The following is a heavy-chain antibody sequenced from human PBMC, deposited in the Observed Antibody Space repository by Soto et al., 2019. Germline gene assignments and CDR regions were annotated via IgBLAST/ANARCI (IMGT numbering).Heavy chain of an antibody. Sequence: PSETLSLTCTVSGGSISSSSYYWGWICQPPGKGLEWIGSIYYSGSTYYNPSLKSRVTISVDTSKNQFSLKLSSVTAADTAVYYCASLYYDFWSGYSTFYGMDVWGQGTTVTVSS. CDR2: IYYSGST. CDR3: ASLYYDFWSGYSTFYGMDV. J-gene: IGHJ6*02. CDR1: GGSISSSSYY. D-gene: IGHD3-3*01. V-gene: IGHV4-39*01.